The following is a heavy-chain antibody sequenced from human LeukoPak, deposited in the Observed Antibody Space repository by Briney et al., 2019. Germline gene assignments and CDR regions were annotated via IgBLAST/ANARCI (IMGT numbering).Heavy chain of an antibody. D-gene: IGHD4-17*01. J-gene: IGHJ4*02. CDR1: GFTFSSYE. CDR3: ARKYGDYGGLGDY. CDR2: ISSSGSTI. Sequence: GGSLRLSCAASGFTFSSYEMNWVRQAPGKGLEWVSYISSSGSTIYYADSVKGRFTISRDNAKNSLYLQMNSLRAEGTAVYYCARKYGDYGGLGDYWGQGTLVTVSS. V-gene: IGHV3-48*03.